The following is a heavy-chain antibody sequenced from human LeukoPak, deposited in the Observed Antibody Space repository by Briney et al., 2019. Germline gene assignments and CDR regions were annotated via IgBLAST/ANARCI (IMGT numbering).Heavy chain of an antibody. Sequence: SETLSLTCTVSGGSISSSSYYWSWIRQPPGKGLEWIGYIYYSGSTNYNPSLKSRVTISVDTSKNQFSLKLSSVTAADTAVYYCARQASSGSYRVDWYFDLWGRGTLVTVSS. V-gene: IGHV4-61*05. CDR2: IYYSGST. J-gene: IGHJ2*01. D-gene: IGHD1-26*01. CDR3: ARQASSGSYRVDWYFDL. CDR1: GGSISSSSYY.